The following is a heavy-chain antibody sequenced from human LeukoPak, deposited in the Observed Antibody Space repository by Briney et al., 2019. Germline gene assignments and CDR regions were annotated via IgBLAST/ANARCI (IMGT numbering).Heavy chain of an antibody. V-gene: IGHV4-39*01. J-gene: IGHJ4*02. CDR2: IYYSGST. CDR1: GGSISSSNYY. D-gene: IGHD5-12*01. CDR3: ARPRGYFYSFDF. Sequence: SETLSLTCNVSGGSISSSNYYWGWIRQPPGKGLEWIGSIYYSGSTFYNPSLKSRVTTSVDTSKNQFSLKLSSVTAADTAMYYCARPRGYFYSFDFWGQGTLVTVSS.